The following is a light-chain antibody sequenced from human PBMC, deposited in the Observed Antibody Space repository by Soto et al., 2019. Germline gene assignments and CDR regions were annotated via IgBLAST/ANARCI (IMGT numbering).Light chain of an antibody. V-gene: IGKV3-11*01. J-gene: IGKJ5*01. CDR1: QSVSNS. CDR2: DAS. CDR3: QQRSDWIT. Sequence: EIVLTQSPATLSLSPVERATLSCRASQSVSNSLAWFQQKPGQAPRLLIYDASNRATGIPARFSGSGSGTDFTLTISSLEPEDFAVYYCQQRSDWITCGQGTRLEIK.